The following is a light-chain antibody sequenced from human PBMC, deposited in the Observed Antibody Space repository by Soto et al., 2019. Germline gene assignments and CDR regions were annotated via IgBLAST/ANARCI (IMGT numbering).Light chain of an antibody. Sequence: IQLTQSPSFLSASVGDRVTITCRASQDIANYLAWYQQKPGKAPKFLIYATSTFQTGVPSRFSGTGSGTEFTLTISSLQPEDFATYYCQQHAAYPRDFGQGTKVDIK. V-gene: IGKV1-9*01. CDR2: ATS. J-gene: IGKJ1*01. CDR1: QDIANY. CDR3: QQHAAYPRD.